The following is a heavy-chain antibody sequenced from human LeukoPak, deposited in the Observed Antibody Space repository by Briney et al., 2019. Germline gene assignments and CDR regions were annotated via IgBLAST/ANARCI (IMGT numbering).Heavy chain of an antibody. CDR2: ISGSGDTT. Sequence: GASLRLSCAASEFTFSSYAMNWVRQAPGKGLEWVSGISGSGDTTYYADSVKGRFTVSRDKSKTMLYLQMNSLRAEDTAVYYCARETQWLAGPFSSEHYYGMDVWGQGTTVTVSS. D-gene: IGHD6-19*01. CDR1: EFTFSSYA. J-gene: IGHJ6*02. CDR3: ARETQWLAGPFSSEHYYGMDV. V-gene: IGHV3-23*01.